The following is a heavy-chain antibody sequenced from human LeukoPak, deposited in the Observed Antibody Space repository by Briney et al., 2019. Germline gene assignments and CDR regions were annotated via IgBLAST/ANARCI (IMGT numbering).Heavy chain of an antibody. CDR2: ISGSGGST. V-gene: IGHV3-23*01. CDR3: AKAFGDYVNWFDP. CDR1: GFTFSSHT. Sequence: SGGSLRLSCAASGFTFSSHTMSWIRQAPGKGLEWVSGISGSGGSTYYADSLKGRYTISRDNSKNTLYLQKNSLRAEDTAVYYCAKAFGDYVNWFDPWGQGTLVTVSS. J-gene: IGHJ5*02. D-gene: IGHD4-17*01.